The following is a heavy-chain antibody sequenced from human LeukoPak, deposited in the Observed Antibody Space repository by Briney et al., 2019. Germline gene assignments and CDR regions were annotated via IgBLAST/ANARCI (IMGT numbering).Heavy chain of an antibody. Sequence: ASVKVSCKASGYTFTSYDINWVRQATGQGHEWMGWMNPNSGNTGYAQKFQGRVTMTRNTSISTAYMELSSLRSEDTAVYYCARDRGDKYYYDSSGFDWGQGTLVTVSS. D-gene: IGHD3-22*01. CDR1: GYTFTSYD. CDR3: ARDRGDKYYYDSSGFD. J-gene: IGHJ4*02. CDR2: MNPNSGNT. V-gene: IGHV1-8*01.